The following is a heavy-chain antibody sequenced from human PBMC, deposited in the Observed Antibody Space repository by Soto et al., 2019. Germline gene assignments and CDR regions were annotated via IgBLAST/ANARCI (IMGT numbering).Heavy chain of an antibody. V-gene: IGHV3-23*01. Sequence: GGSLRLSCAASGFTFSSYAMSWVRQAPGKGLGWVSAISGSGGSTYYADSVKGRFTISRDNSKNTLYPQMNSLRAEDTAVYYCAKDSFGMVRRFDPWGQGTLVTVSS. CDR2: ISGSGGST. CDR3: AKDSFGMVRRFDP. J-gene: IGHJ5*02. D-gene: IGHD3-10*01. CDR1: GFTFSSYA.